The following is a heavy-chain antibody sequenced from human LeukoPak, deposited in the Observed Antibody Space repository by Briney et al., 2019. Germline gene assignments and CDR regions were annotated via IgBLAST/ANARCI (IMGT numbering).Heavy chain of an antibody. Sequence: GESLKISCKGSGYSFTSYWIGWVRQMPGKGLEWMGIIYPGDSDTRYSPSFQGQVTISADKSISTAYLQWSSLKASDTAMDYCARHWPHPGGGELYPPAYWGQGPLATVS. V-gene: IGHV5-51*01. J-gene: IGHJ4*02. D-gene: IGHD1-26*01. CDR3: ARHWPHPGGGELYPPAY. CDR1: GYSFTSYW. CDR2: IYPGDSDT.